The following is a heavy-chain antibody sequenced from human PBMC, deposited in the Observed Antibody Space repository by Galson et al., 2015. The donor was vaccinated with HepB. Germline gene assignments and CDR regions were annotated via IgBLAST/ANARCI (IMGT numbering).Heavy chain of an antibody. Sequence: SLRLSCAASGFTFSSYAMSWVRQAPGKGLEWVSGISGSGGSSDYADPVKGRFIISRDNSKNTLYLQMNSLRAEDTAVYYCAKDVVTYYYDSNGYYYLDYWGQGTLVTVSS. CDR3: AKDVVTYYYDSNGYYYLDY. D-gene: IGHD3-22*01. J-gene: IGHJ4*02. CDR1: GFTFSSYA. CDR2: ISGSGGSS. V-gene: IGHV3-23*01.